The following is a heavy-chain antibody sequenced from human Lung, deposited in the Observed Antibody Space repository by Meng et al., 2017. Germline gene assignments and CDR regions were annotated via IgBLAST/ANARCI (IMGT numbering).Heavy chain of an antibody. Sequence: QVQLQGSGRGLVKPSDTLSLTCAVSGGSISSGNWWSWVRQPPGKGLEWIGEISHSGNTNYSPSFRGRVTMSVGRSRDQFSLELNSVTAADTAVYFCARNGAYCLHSWGQGTLVTVSS. CDR3: ARNGAYCLHS. V-gene: IGHV4-4*02. D-gene: IGHD4-17*01. CDR1: GGSISSGNW. CDR2: ISHSGNT. J-gene: IGHJ4*02.